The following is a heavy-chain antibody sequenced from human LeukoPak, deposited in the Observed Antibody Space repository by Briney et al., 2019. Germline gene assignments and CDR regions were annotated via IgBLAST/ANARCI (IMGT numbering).Heavy chain of an antibody. CDR3: ARGELGIASHWFDP. CDR2: IYYSGST. J-gene: IGHJ5*02. D-gene: IGHD6-13*01. Sequence: SSETLSLTCTVSGGSISSAGHYWNWIRQPPGKGLEWIGYIYYSGSTNYNPSLKSRVTISVDTSKNQFSLKLSSVTAADTAVYYCARGELGIASHWFDPWGQGTLVTVSS. V-gene: IGHV4-61*08. CDR1: GGSISSAGHY.